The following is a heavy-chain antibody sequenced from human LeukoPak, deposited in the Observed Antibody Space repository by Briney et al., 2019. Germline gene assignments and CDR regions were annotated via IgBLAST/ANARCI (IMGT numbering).Heavy chain of an antibody. CDR1: DGSITTNY. J-gene: IGHJ6*02. Sequence: SETLSLTCTVSDGSITTNYWSWIRQPAGKGLEWIGRIYTGGSTNYNPSLKSRVTMSVDTSKSQFSLKLNSVTAADTAVYYCARDLSYCTITSCSYYYYGMDVWGQGTTVTVSS. CDR3: ARDLSYCTITSCSYYYYGMDV. CDR2: IYTGGST. D-gene: IGHD2-2*01. V-gene: IGHV4-4*07.